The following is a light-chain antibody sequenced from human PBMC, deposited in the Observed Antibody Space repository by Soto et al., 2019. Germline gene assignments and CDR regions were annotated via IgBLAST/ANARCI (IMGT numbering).Light chain of an antibody. CDR2: DVS. Sequence: EIVLTPSPGTLSLSPGERATLSCRASQSVSSYLAWYQQKAGQAPRLLMYDVSIRATGIPDRFSGSGSGTDFTLTIGRLEPEDVAVYYCQQFADSYTFGRGTRLEIK. CDR3: QQFADSYT. J-gene: IGKJ5*01. CDR1: QSVSSY. V-gene: IGKV3D-20*02.